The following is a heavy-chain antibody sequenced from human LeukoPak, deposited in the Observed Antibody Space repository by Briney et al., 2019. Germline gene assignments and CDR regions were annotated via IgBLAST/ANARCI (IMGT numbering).Heavy chain of an antibody. Sequence: SETLSLTCTVSGGSINYYYWMWIRQPPGKGLEWIGYIYYSGGTHYNPSTKSRVTMLVDTSKNQFSLKLTAVTAADTAVYYCARETPGAGHFDYWGQGSLVTVSS. D-gene: IGHD7-27*01. CDR3: ARETPGAGHFDY. CDR2: IYYSGGT. CDR1: GGSINYYY. V-gene: IGHV4-59*01. J-gene: IGHJ4*02.